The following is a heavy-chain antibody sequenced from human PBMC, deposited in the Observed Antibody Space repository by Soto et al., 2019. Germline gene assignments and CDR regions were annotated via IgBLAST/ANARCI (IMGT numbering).Heavy chain of an antibody. Sequence: SETLSLTCAVYGGSFSCYYWSWIRQPPGKGLEWIGEINHSGSTNYNPSLKSRVTISVDTSKNQFSLKLSSVTAADTAVYYCARGRVVPAAKYVYYYGMDVWGQGTTVTVSS. CDR3: ARGRVVPAAKYVYYYGMDV. V-gene: IGHV4-34*01. CDR1: GGSFSCYY. CDR2: INHSGST. J-gene: IGHJ6*02. D-gene: IGHD2-2*01.